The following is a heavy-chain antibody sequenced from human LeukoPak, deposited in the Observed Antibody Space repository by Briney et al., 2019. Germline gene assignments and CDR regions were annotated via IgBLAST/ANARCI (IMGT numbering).Heavy chain of an antibody. J-gene: IGHJ5*01. V-gene: IGHV4-59*08. Sequence: PSETLSLTCTVSGDSITNSYWNWIRQPPGRGLEWIGRISYGRSTNYNPSLKSRVIISRDTSKNQFSLELTSVTAADTAIYYCAKRIIEARENGDSNWLDPWGQGTLVTVSS. CDR1: GDSITNSY. D-gene: IGHD4-17*01. CDR2: ISYGRST. CDR3: AKRIIEARENGDSNWLDP.